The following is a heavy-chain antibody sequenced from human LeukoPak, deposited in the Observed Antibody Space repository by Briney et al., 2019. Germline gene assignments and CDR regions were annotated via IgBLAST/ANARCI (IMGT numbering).Heavy chain of an antibody. J-gene: IGHJ4*02. CDR1: GDSITNYF. Sequence: SETLSLTCTVSGDSITNYFWSWIRQPPGKGLEWIGYIYYTGNTNYKLSLKSRVTISVDTSTNQFSLKLSSVTAADTAVYYCAIDSSGYPYWGQGTLVTVSS. CDR2: IYYTGNT. D-gene: IGHD3-22*01. V-gene: IGHV4-59*08. CDR3: AIDSSGYPY.